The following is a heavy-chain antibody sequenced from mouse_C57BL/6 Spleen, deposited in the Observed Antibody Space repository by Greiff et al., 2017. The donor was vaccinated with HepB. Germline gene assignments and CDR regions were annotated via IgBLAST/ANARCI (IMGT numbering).Heavy chain of an antibody. V-gene: IGHV1-82*01. D-gene: IGHD1-3*01. Sequence: VQLQQSGPELVKPGASVKISCKASGYAFSSSWMNWVKQRPGKGLEWIGRIYPGDGDTNYNGKFKGKATLTADKSSSTAYMQLSSLTSEDSAVYFCAREGSGSYYFDYWGQGTTLTVSS. CDR2: IYPGDGDT. CDR1: GYAFSSSW. J-gene: IGHJ2*01. CDR3: AREGSGSYYFDY.